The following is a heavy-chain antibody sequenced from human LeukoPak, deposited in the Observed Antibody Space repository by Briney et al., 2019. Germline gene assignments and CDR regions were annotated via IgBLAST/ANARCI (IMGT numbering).Heavy chain of an antibody. D-gene: IGHD2-15*01. CDR3: ARVTIAPVAATHYYYGMDV. V-gene: IGHV4-31*03. CDR1: GGSISSGGYY. J-gene: IGHJ6*02. CDR2: IYYSGST. Sequence: PSETLSLTCTVSGGSISSGGYYWSWIRQHPGKGLEWIGYIYYSGSTYYNPSLKSRVTISVDTSKNQFSLKLSSVTAADTAVYYCARVTIAPVAATHYYYGMDVWGQGTTVTVSS.